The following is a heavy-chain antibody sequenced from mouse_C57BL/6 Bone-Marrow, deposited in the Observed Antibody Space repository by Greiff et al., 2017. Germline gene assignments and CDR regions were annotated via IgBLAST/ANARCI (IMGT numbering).Heavy chain of an antibody. J-gene: IGHJ2*01. CDR1: GFNIKDYY. Sequence: EVQLQQSGAELVRPGASVKLSCTASGFNIKDYYMHWVKQRPEQGLEWIGRIDPEDGDTEYAPKFQGKATMTADTSSNTAYLQLSSLTSEDTAVYYCTSRITTVVTGYFDYWGQGTTLTVSS. D-gene: IGHD1-1*01. CDR2: IDPEDGDT. CDR3: TSRITTVVTGYFDY. V-gene: IGHV14-1*01.